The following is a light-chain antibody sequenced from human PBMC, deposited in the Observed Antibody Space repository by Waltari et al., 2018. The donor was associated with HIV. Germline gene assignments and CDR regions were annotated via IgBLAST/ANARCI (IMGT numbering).Light chain of an antibody. CDR2: DAS. Sequence: EIVLTQSPATLSLSPGERATLSCRARQTVDVYVAWYQQKPGQAPRLLIYDASNRATGIPARFSGSGSGTEFSLTISSLEPEDFAVYYCQQRYNWRTFGQGTKLEIK. CDR1: QTVDVY. V-gene: IGKV3-11*01. CDR3: QQRYNWRT. J-gene: IGKJ2*01.